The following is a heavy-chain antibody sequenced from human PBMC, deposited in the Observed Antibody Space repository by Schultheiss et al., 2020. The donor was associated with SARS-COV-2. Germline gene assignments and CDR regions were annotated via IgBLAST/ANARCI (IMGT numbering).Heavy chain of an antibody. J-gene: IGHJ1*01. D-gene: IGHD6-13*01. V-gene: IGHV3-48*01. Sequence: GGSLRLSCAASGFTFSSYEMNWVRQAPGKGLEWVSYISSSSSTIYYADSVKGRFTISRDNAKNSLYLQMNSLRAEDTALYYCAKDAGEQQLQAFQHWGQGTLVTVSS. CDR2: ISSSSSTI. CDR1: GFTFSSYE. CDR3: AKDAGEQQLQAFQH.